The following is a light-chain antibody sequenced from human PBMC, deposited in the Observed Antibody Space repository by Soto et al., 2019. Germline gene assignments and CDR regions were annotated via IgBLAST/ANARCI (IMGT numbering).Light chain of an antibody. Sequence: EIVMTQSPATLSVSPGERATLSCGASQSISSKLAWYQQKPGQAPRLLIYGASTRATGIPARFSGSGSGTEFTLTISSLQSEDFAVYYCQQYNNWPQTFCQGTKLEIK. CDR1: QSISSK. CDR3: QQYNNWPQT. V-gene: IGKV3-15*01. J-gene: IGKJ2*01. CDR2: GAS.